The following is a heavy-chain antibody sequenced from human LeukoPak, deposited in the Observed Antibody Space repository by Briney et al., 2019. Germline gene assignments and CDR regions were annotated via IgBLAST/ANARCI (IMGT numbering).Heavy chain of an antibody. CDR3: ARVIPEYYYDSSGFDY. J-gene: IGHJ4*02. D-gene: IGHD3-22*01. CDR2: IYYSGST. V-gene: IGHV4-59*01. CDR1: GGSISSYY. Sequence: SQTLSLTCTVSGGSISSYYWSWIRQPSGKGLEWIGYIYYSGSTNYNPSLKSRVTISVDTSKNQFSLKLSSVTAADTAVYYCARVIPEYYYDSSGFDYWGQGTLVTVSS.